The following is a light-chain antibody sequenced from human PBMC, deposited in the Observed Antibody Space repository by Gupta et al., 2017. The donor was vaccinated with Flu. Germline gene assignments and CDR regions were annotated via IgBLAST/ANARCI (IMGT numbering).Light chain of an antibody. Sequence: KFTISCSGSSSTIGNNYVSWYQQLPGTAPKLLIYDTDKRPSGIPDRFSGSKSGTSATLGITGLQTGDEADYYCGTWDSSLSAGVFGGGTKLTVL. CDR3: GTWDSSLSAGV. CDR2: DTD. J-gene: IGLJ3*02. CDR1: SSTIGNNY. V-gene: IGLV1-51*01.